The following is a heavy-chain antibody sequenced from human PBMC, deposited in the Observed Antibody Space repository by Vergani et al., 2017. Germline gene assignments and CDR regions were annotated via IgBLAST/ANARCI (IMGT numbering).Heavy chain of an antibody. Sequence: QVQLVESGGGVVQPGRSLRLSCAASGFTFSSYGMHWVRQAPGKGLEWVAVIWYDGSNKYYADSVKGRFTISRDNSKNTLYLQMNSLRAEDTAVYYCARETWEDYGEHWQQKDAFDMWGQGTMVTVSS. CDR3: ARETWEDYGEHWQQKDAFDM. D-gene: IGHD4-17*01. J-gene: IGHJ3*02. V-gene: IGHV3-33*01. CDR1: GFTFSSYG. CDR2: IWYDGSNK.